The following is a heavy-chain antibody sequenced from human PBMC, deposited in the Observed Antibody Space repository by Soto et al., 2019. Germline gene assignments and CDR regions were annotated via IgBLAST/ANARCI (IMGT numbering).Heavy chain of an antibody. CDR2: INPNSGGT. D-gene: IGHD6-6*01. J-gene: IGHJ5*02. CDR1: GFTFTGYY. CDR3: ARESSIAARRRRNWFDP. Sequence: ASVKVSCKASGFTFTGYYIHWVRQAPGQGLEWMGWINPNSGGTSYAQKFQGRVTMTRDTSISTAYMELSRLRSDDTAVYYCARESSIAARRRRNWFDPWGQGTLVTVSS. V-gene: IGHV1-2*02.